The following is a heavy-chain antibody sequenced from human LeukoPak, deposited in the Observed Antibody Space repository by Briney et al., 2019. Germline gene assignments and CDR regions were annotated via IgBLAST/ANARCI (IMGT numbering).Heavy chain of an antibody. J-gene: IGHJ4*02. Sequence: PSGTLSLTCAVSGGSISSYYWSWIRQPPAKGLEWIGYIYYSGSTNCNPSLKSRVTISVDTSKNQFSLKLSSVTAADTAVYYCARMTSSGYFEDYWGQGTLVTVSS. CDR2: IYYSGST. CDR1: GGSISSYY. CDR3: ARMTSSGYFEDY. V-gene: IGHV4-59*01. D-gene: IGHD3-22*01.